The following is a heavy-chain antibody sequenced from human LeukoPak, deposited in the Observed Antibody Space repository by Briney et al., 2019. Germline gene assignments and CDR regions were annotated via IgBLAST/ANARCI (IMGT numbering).Heavy chain of an antibody. CDR3: ARGDSPYSSGWYNY. CDR1: GGSISSGGYY. J-gene: IGHJ4*02. Sequence: PSETLSLTCTVSGGSISSGGYYWSWLRQHPGKGLEWIGYIYYSGSTYYNPSLKSRVTISVDTSKNQFSLKLSSVTAADTAVYYCARGDSPYSSGWYNYWGQGTLVTVSS. V-gene: IGHV4-31*03. D-gene: IGHD6-19*01. CDR2: IYYSGST.